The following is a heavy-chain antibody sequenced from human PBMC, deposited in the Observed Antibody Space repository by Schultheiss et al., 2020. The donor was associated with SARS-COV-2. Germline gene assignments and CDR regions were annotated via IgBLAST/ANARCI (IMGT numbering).Heavy chain of an antibody. Sequence: SETLSLTCAVSGDSISSESWWTWVRQPPGKGLEWIGEIYHSGSTNYNPSLKSRVTISVDKSKNQFSLKLSSVTAADTAVYYCASMTRDSSSWLDYWGQGTLVTVSS. J-gene: IGHJ4*02. CDR2: IYHSGST. V-gene: IGHV4-4*02. CDR1: GDSISSESW. D-gene: IGHD6-13*01. CDR3: ASMTRDSSSWLDY.